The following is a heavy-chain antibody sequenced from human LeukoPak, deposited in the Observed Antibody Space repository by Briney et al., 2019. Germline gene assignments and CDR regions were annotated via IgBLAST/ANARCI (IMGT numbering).Heavy chain of an antibody. CDR2: MNPNSGNT. D-gene: IGHD3-10*01. CDR3: ARDGMDYYGSGSYLPTA. Sequence: GASVKVSCKASGYTFTSYDINWVRQATGQGLEWMGWMNPNSGNTGYAQKFQGRVTITRNTSISTAYMELSSLRSEDTAVYYCARDGMDYYGSGSYLPTAWGQGTLVTVSS. J-gene: IGHJ5*02. CDR1: GYTFTSYD. V-gene: IGHV1-8*03.